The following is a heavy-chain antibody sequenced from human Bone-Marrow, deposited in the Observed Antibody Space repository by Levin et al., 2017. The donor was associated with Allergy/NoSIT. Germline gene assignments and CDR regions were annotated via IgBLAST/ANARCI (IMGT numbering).Heavy chain of an antibody. J-gene: IGHJ5*02. CDR2: ISSSSSYI. CDR3: ARDPQPRVRFSKFNWFDP. CDR1: GFTFSSYS. V-gene: IGHV3-21*01. Sequence: ETLSLTCAASGFTFSSYSMNWVRQAPGKGLEWVSSISSSSSYIYYADSVKGRFTISRDNAKNSLYLQMNSLRAEDTAVYYCARDPQPRVRFSKFNWFDPWGQGTLVTVSS. D-gene: IGHD3-3*01.